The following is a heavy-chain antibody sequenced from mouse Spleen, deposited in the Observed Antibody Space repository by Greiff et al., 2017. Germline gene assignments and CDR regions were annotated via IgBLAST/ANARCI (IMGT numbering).Heavy chain of an antibody. CDR2: IDPETGGT. CDR1: GHTFTDYE. CDR3: SDLLDAMDY. D-gene: IGHD2-1*01. J-gene: IGHJ4*01. Sequence: QVQLKESGAELVRPGASVTLSCKASGHTFTDYEMHWVKQTPVHGLEWIGAIDPETGGTAYNQKFKGKAILTADKSSSTAYMELRSLTSEDSAVYYCSDLLDAMDYWGQGTSVTVSS. V-gene: IGHV1-15*01.